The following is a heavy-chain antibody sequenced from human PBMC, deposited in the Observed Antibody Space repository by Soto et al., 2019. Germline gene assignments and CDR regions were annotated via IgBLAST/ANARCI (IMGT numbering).Heavy chain of an antibody. V-gene: IGHV1-69*01. D-gene: IGHD2-2*01. J-gene: IGHJ6*02. CDR3: ARSQGSSTSLEIYYYYYYGMDV. Sequence: QVQLVQSGAEVKKPGSSVKVSCKASGGTFSSYAISWVRQAPGQGLEWMGGIIPISGTAHYAQKFQGRVTMTADESTRTDYMELSSMRSEDTAVYYCARSQGSSTSLEIYYYYYYGMDVWGQGTTVTVSS. CDR1: GGTFSSYA. CDR2: IIPISGTA.